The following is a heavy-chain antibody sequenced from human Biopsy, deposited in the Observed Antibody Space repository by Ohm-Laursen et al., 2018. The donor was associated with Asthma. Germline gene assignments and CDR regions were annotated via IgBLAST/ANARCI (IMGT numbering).Heavy chain of an antibody. J-gene: IGHJ4*02. D-gene: IGHD1-1*01. CDR2: IDWEDDT. Sequence: TQTLTLTCSCSGFSVSTRGMSVSWIRQPPGKALEWLARIDWEDDTFYSTPLRTRLTISKDTSKNQVVLTMTNMDPVDTAIYFCGRHNDYWSQGILVTVSS. V-gene: IGHV2-70*04. CDR1: GFSVSTRGMS. CDR3: GRHNDY.